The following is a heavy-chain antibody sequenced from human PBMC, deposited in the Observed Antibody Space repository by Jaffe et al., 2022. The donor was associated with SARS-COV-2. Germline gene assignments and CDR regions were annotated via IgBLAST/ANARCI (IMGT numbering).Heavy chain of an antibody. CDR3: ARQSESDGGYDDY. CDR1: GGSISSSSYY. D-gene: IGHD5-18*01. Sequence: QLQLQESGPGLVKPSETLSLTCTVSGGSISSSSYYWGWIRQPPGKGLEWIGSIYYSGSTYYNPSLKSRVTISVDTSKNQFSLKLSSVTAADTAVYYCARQSESDGGYDDYWGQGTLVTVSS. CDR2: IYYSGST. J-gene: IGHJ4*02. V-gene: IGHV4-39*01.